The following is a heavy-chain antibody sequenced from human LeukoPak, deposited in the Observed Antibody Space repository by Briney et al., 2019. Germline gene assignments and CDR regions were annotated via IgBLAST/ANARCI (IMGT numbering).Heavy chain of an antibody. Sequence: GGSLRLSCTASGFTFGDYAMSWIRQAPGKGLEWVGFIRSKAYGETADYAASVKGGFTISRDDSKAIAYLQMNSLKTEDTAVYHCTRDRGAYNLYDYWGQGTLVTVSS. CDR2: IRSKAYGETA. J-gene: IGHJ4*02. CDR3: TRDRGAYNLYDY. D-gene: IGHD1-1*01. CDR1: GFTFGDYA. V-gene: IGHV3-49*03.